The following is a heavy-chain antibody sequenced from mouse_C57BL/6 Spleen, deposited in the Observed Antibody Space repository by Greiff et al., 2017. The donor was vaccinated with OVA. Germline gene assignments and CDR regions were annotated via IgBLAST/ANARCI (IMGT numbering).Heavy chain of an antibody. CDR3: TRLYYDYDGYFDY. Sequence: VKVEESGGGLVQPGGSMNLSCVASGFTFSNYWMNWVRQSPEKGLEWVAQIRLKSDNYATHYAESVKGRFTISRDDSKSSVYLQMNNLRAEDTGIYYCTRLYYDYDGYFDYWGQGTTLTVSS. CDR2: IRLKSDNYAT. V-gene: IGHV6-3*01. D-gene: IGHD2-4*01. J-gene: IGHJ2*01. CDR1: GFTFSNYW.